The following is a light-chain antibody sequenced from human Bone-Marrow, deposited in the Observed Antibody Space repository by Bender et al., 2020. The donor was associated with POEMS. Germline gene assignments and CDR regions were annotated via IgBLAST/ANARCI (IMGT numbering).Light chain of an antibody. CDR3: GTWDNSLSAVI. CDR1: GSNIGNNY. CDR2: DNN. V-gene: IGLV1-51*01. J-gene: IGLJ2*01. Sequence: QSVLTQPPSVSAAPGQTVTISCSGSGSNIGNNYVSWYQQLPGTAPKLLIYDNNKRPSGIPDRFSVSHSGTSSALGITGLQTGDEADYYCGTWDNSLSAVIFGGGTKLTVL.